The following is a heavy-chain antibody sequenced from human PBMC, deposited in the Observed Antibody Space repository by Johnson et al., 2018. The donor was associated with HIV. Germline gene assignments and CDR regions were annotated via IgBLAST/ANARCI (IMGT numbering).Heavy chain of an antibody. D-gene: IGHD3-22*01. CDR1: GFTFNNAW. J-gene: IGHJ3*02. Sequence: VQLVESGGGLVQPGGSLRLSCAASGFTFNNAWMNWVRQAPGKGLEWVANIKQDGTEKHYVDSVKGRFTISRDNAKKSLYLQMNSLRADDTAVYYCAKDKGYYDSSGPKGIWGQGTMVTVSS. CDR3: AKDKGYYDSSGPKGI. CDR2: IKQDGTEK. V-gene: IGHV3-7*05.